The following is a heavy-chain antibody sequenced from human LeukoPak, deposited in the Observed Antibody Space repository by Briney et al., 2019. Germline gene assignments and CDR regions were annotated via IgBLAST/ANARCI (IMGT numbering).Heavy chain of an antibody. CDR2: ISYDGINK. D-gene: IGHD6-19*01. V-gene: IGHV3-30*18. Sequence: GRSLRLSCAASGFTFSSYAMYWVRQAPGKGLEWVAVISYDGINKYYADSVKGRFTISRDNSKNTLYLQMNSLRAEDTAVYYCAKNFYSSGCCGGFDIWGQGTMVTVSS. CDR3: AKNFYSSGCCGGFDI. J-gene: IGHJ3*02. CDR1: GFTFSSYA.